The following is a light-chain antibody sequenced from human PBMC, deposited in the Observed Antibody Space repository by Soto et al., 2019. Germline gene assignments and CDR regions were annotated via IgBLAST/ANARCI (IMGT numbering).Light chain of an antibody. CDR3: QKYGSSLIT. V-gene: IGKV3-20*01. Sequence: EIVLTHSPATLSFSPVEISTVFCMASQSVSSRYLAWYQQKPGQAPRLLIYGASSRATGIPDRFSGSGSGTDFTLTISRLEPEDFAVYYCQKYGSSLITFGQGKQREIK. CDR2: GAS. CDR1: QSVSSRY. J-gene: IGKJ5*01.